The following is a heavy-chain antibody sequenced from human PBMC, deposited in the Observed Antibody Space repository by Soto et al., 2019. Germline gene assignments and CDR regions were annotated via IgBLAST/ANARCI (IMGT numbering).Heavy chain of an antibody. V-gene: IGHV3-23*01. Sequence: GGSLRLSCAASGFTFSSYAMSWVRQAPGKGLEWVSAISGSGGSTYYADSVKGRFTISRDNSKNTLYLQMNSLRVEDTAIYYCGRGPHSSGPFYRDVGGQGTGVTVS. CDR1: GFTFSSYA. J-gene: IGHJ6*02. D-gene: IGHD6-19*01. CDR3: GRGPHSSGPFYRDV. CDR2: ISGSGGST.